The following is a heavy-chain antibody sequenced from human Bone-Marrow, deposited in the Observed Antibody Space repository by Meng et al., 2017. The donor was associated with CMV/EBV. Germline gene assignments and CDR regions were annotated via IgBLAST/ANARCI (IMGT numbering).Heavy chain of an antibody. CDR2: ISSSGSTK. CDR1: TFSAYY. J-gene: IGHJ4*02. D-gene: IGHD3-22*01. V-gene: IGHV3-11*01. CDR3: AREIEWYYYDSSGYSIPGY. Sequence: TFSAYYMSWIRQAPGKGLEWVSDISSSGSTKYYADSVKGRFTISRDNAKNSLYLQMNSLRAEDTAVYYCAREIEWYYYDSSGYSIPGYWGQGTLVTVSS.